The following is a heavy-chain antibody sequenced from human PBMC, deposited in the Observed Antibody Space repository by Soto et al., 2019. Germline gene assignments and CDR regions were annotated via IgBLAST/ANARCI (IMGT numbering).Heavy chain of an antibody. CDR1: DDSITGCNYY. CDR3: AKAGPPSSLSHWFDP. D-gene: IGHD6-13*01. CDR2: IFYTGTT. V-gene: IGHV4-39*01. J-gene: IGHJ5*02. Sequence: SGTLXLTFAVPDDSITGCNYYWGWIRQPPGKGLEWIGTIFYTGTTYYNRSLASRITISLDTSMNQFPLSLRSVTASDTAVYFCAKAGPPSSLSHWFDPWGQGTQVTVSS.